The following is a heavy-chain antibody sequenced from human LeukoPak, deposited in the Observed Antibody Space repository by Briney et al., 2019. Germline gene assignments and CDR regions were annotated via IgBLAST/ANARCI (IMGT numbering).Heavy chain of an antibody. CDR1: GFTFSDYY. D-gene: IGHD3-22*01. V-gene: IGHV3-11*01. J-gene: IGHJ5*02. CDR3: ARDLPNYYDNSGYYRANWFDP. CDR2: ISSSGSTI. Sequence: GGSLRLSCAASGFTFSDYYMSWIRQAPGKGLEWVSYISSSGSTIYYADSVKGRFTISRDNAKNSLYLQMNSLRAEDTAVYYCARDLPNYYDNSGYYRANWFDPWGQGTLVTVSS.